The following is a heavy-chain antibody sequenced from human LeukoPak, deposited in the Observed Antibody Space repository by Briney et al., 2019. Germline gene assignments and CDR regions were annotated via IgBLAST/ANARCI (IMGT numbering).Heavy chain of an antibody. CDR1: GFTFSSYS. V-gene: IGHV3-21*01. CDR3: ARGYSSSWSIFDY. J-gene: IGHJ4*02. D-gene: IGHD6-13*01. CDR2: ISSSSSYI. Sequence: GXSLRLSCAASGFTFSSYSMNWVRQAPGKGLEWVSSISSSSSYIYYADSVKGGFTIYRDKDKNSLYLQMNSLRAEDTAVYYCARGYSSSWSIFDYWGQGTLVTVSS.